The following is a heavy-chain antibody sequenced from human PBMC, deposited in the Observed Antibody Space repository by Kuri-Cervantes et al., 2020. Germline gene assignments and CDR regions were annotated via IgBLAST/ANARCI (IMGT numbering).Heavy chain of an antibody. V-gene: IGHV4-61*08. Sequence: SGPTLVKPTQTLTLTRTFSGFSLSTSGMCVSWIRQPPGKGLEWIGYIYYTGSTNYNPSLKSRVTISVDTSKNQFSLKLSSVTAADTAVYYCVRFTDYGDYGAPDYWGQGTLVTVSS. CDR3: VRFTDYGDYGAPDY. J-gene: IGHJ4*02. CDR1: GFSLSTSGMC. D-gene: IGHD4-17*01. CDR2: IYYTGST.